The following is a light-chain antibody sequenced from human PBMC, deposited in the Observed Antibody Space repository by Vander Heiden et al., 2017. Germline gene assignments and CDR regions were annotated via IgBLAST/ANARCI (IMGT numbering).Light chain of an antibody. Sequence: DIRMTQSPSTLSAYVGDRVTITCRASQSIGKLLAWYQQKPGKPPKFLSYKASNLESGVPSRVSGSGAGTEFTLTISSLQPDDFASYYCQQDYNYWTFGQGTKVEIK. CDR2: KAS. J-gene: IGKJ1*01. V-gene: IGKV1-5*03. CDR3: QQDYNYWT. CDR1: QSIGKL.